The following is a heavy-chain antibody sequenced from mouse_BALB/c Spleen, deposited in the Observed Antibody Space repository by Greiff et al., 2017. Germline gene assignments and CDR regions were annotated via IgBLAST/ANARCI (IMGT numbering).Heavy chain of an antibody. Sequence: VQLQQPGAELVKPGAPVKLSCKASGYTFTSYWMNWVKQRPGRGLEWIGRIDPSDSETHYNQKFKDKATLTVDKSSSTAYIQLSSLTSEDSAVYYCAREGIYYGNYPYAMDYWGQGTSVTVSS. J-gene: IGHJ4*01. V-gene: IGHV1-69*02. CDR1: GYTFTSYW. D-gene: IGHD2-1*01. CDR2: IDPSDSET. CDR3: AREGIYYGNYPYAMDY.